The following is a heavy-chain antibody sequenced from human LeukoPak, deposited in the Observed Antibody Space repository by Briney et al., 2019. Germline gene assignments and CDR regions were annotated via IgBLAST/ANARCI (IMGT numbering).Heavy chain of an antibody. CDR2: IKSKTDGGTT. CDR3: TTRGMITFGGVIVRDY. D-gene: IGHD3-16*02. Sequence: GGSLRLACAASGFTFSNAWMSWVRQAPGKGLEWVGRIKSKTDGGTTDYAAPVKGRFTISRDDSKNTLYLQMNSLKTEDTAVYYCTTRGMITFGGVIVRDYWGQGTLVTVSS. J-gene: IGHJ4*02. V-gene: IGHV3-15*01. CDR1: GFTFSNAW.